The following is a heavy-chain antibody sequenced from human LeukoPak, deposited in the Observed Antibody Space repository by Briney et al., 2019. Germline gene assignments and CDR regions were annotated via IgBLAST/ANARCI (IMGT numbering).Heavy chain of an antibody. Sequence: TGGSLRLSCAASGFTFSNFGMHWVRQDPGKGLEWVAVIWYDGSDKYYVDSVKGRFTISRDNSMDTLYLQMNSLRAEDTAVYYCAGVWDYHFDYWGQGTLVTVSS. CDR3: AGVWDYHFDY. J-gene: IGHJ4*02. V-gene: IGHV3-33*01. CDR2: IWYDGSDK. D-gene: IGHD3-16*01. CDR1: GFTFSNFG.